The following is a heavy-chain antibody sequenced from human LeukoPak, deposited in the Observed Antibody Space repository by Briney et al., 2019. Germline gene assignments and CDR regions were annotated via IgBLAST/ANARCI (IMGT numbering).Heavy chain of an antibody. D-gene: IGHD3-3*01. CDR2: IYYSESP. Sequence: PSETLSLTCTVSGGSLSSYYWSWLRQPPGKGLEWIGYIYYSESPNYNPSLKSRVTISVDTSKNQFSLKLSSVTAADTAVYYCARVGSRSDFWSGYYRLNYYYYYMDVWGKGTTVTVSS. J-gene: IGHJ6*03. CDR1: GGSLSSYY. V-gene: IGHV4-59*01. CDR3: ARVGSRSDFWSGYYRLNYYYYYMDV.